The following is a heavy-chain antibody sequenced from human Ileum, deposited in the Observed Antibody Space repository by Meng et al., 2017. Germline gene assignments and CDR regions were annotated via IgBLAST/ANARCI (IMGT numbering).Heavy chain of an antibody. Sequence: GESLKISCAASGFTSSSYWMHWVRQAPGKGLVWVSRGNSDGTNIGYADSVKGRFTISRDNAKNTLYLQMNSLRADDTALYYCARGGPYSTSSFDYWGQGTLVTVSS. D-gene: IGHD6-6*01. J-gene: IGHJ4*02. CDR3: ARGGPYSTSSFDY. CDR1: GFTSSSYW. CDR2: GNSDGTNI. V-gene: IGHV3-74*01.